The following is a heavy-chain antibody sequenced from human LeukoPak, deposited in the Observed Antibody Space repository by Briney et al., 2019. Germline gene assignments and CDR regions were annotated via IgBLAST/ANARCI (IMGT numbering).Heavy chain of an antibody. CDR1: GFTFSSYA. CDR3: AKDTSIGKYCTSGVCSPFDY. Sequence: GGSLRLSCAGSGFTFSSYAMSWVRQAPGRGLEWVSAISDSGDYTYYADSVKGRFTISRDNSKNTLYLHVNSLRAEDTAVYYCAKDTSIGKYCTSGVCSPFDYWGQGTLVTVSS. J-gene: IGHJ4*02. D-gene: IGHD2-8*01. CDR2: ISDSGDYT. V-gene: IGHV3-23*01.